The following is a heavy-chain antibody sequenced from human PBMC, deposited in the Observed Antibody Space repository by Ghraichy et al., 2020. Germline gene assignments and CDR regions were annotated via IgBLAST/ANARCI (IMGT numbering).Heavy chain of an antibody. Sequence: ESLNISCTVSRGSIKSSNSYWAWVRQAPGKGLEWIGSIHYSGTTYSNPSLKSRVILSVDTSKNQFSLKLTSVFATDMAVYYCATHTEDWELRWGQGTLVTVSP. J-gene: IGHJ4*02. D-gene: IGHD1-7*01. V-gene: IGHV4-39*01. CDR1: RGSIKSSNSY. CDR3: ATHTEDWELR. CDR2: IHYSGTT.